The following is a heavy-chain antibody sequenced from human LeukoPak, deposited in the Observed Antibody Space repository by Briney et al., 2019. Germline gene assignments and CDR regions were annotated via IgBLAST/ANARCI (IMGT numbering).Heavy chain of an antibody. Sequence: GGSLRLSCAASGFTFSSYSMNWVRQDPGKGLEWVSSISSSSSYIYYADSVKGRFTISRDNAKNSLYLQMNSLRAEDTAVYYCARDLYDISTGYSSNFDYWGQGTLVTVSS. J-gene: IGHJ4*02. D-gene: IGHD3-9*01. V-gene: IGHV3-21*01. CDR1: GFTFSSYS. CDR3: ARDLYDISTGYSSNFDY. CDR2: ISSSSSYI.